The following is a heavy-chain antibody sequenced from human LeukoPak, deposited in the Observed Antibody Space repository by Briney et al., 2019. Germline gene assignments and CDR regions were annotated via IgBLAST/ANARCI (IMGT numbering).Heavy chain of an antibody. J-gene: IGHJ4*02. V-gene: IGHV4-59*08. D-gene: IGHD4-17*01. CDR3: ARHWNYDYGDYVLGY. CDR2: IYYSGST. Sequence: SETLSLTCTVSGGSISSYYWSWIRQPPGKGLEWIGYIYYSGSTNYNPSLKSRVTISVDTSKNQFSLKPSSVTAADTAVYYCARHWNYDYGDYVLGYWGQGTLVTVSS. CDR1: GGSISSYY.